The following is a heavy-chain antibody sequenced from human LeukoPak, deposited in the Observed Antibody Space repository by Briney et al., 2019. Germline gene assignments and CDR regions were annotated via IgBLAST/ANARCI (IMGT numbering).Heavy chain of an antibody. CDR2: ISVSSNME. D-gene: IGHD3-3*01. J-gene: IGHJ3*02. CDR3: ARVFRPSLTVFIIRGAFDI. Sequence: GGSLRLSCTASGFTFSSYSMNWVRQAPGKGLEWVSYISVSSNMESYADSVKGRFTIYRDNVKDVLYLQMNSLRVEDTAVYYCARVFRPSLTVFIIRGAFDIWGQGTMVTVSS. CDR1: GFTFSSYS. V-gene: IGHV3-48*04.